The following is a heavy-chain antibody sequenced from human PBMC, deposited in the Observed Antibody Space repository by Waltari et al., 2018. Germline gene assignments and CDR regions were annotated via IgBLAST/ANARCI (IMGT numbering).Heavy chain of an antibody. J-gene: IGHJ4*02. CDR2: IYYSGST. Sequence: PPGKGLEWIGYIYYSGSTYYNPSLKSRVTISVDTSKNQFSLKLSSVTAADTAVYYCARGRYSYGWRNFDYWGQGTLVTVSS. CDR3: ARGRYSYGWRNFDY. V-gene: IGHV4-30-4*01. D-gene: IGHD5-18*01.